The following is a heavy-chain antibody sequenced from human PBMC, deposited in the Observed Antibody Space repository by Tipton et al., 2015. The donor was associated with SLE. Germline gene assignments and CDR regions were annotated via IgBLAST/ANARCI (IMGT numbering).Heavy chain of an antibody. J-gene: IGHJ5*02. CDR3: ARGEDDCGGKGGWIHP. CDR2: VNQSGNT. Sequence: LRLSCTVSGGSVSSGDYFWSWIRQPPRQPPGKGLEWIGDVNQSGNTNYNPSLKSRVTISIDTSKNQFSLKLSSVTAADTAVYYCARGEDDCGGKGGWIHPWGQLSLVTVSS. D-gene: IGHD4-23*01. V-gene: IGHV4-61*08. CDR1: GGSVSSGDYF.